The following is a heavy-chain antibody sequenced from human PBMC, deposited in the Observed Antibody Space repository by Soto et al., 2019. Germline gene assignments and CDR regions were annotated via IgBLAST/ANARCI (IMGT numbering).Heavy chain of an antibody. J-gene: IGHJ6*02. Sequence: QLQLQESGPGLVKPSETLSLTCTVSGGSISSSSYYWGWIRQPPGKGLEWIGSIYYSGSTYYNPSLKSRVTISVDTSKNQFSLKLSSVTAADTAVYYCAFYSYDSNYYYYYGMDVWGQGTTVTVSS. V-gene: IGHV4-39*01. CDR2: IYYSGST. CDR3: AFYSYDSNYYYYYGMDV. D-gene: IGHD4-4*01. CDR1: GGSISSSSYY.